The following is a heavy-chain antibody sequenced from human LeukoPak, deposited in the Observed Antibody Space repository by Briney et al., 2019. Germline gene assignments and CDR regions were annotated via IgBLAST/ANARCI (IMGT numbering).Heavy chain of an antibody. CDR2: INPNSGGT. D-gene: IGHD2-15*01. CDR3: ARDVVDGYYYYGMDV. J-gene: IGHJ6*02. CDR1: GYTFTGYY. V-gene: IGHV1-2*02. Sequence: GASVKVSCKASGYTFTGYYMHWVRQAPGQGLEWMGWINPNSGGTNYAQKFQGRVTMTRDTSISTAYMELSRLRSDDTAVYYCARDVVDGYYYYGMDVWGQGTTVTVSS.